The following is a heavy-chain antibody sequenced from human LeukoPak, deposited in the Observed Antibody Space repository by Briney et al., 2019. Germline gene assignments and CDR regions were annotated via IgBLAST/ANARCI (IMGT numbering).Heavy chain of an antibody. D-gene: IGHD2-2*01. Sequence: ISYDGGNKYYAASVKGRFTISRDNSKNTLYLQMNSLRAEDTAVYYCARSIVVVPAASAYWGQGTLVTVSS. J-gene: IGHJ4*02. CDR2: ISYDGGNK. CDR3: ARSIVVVPAASAY. V-gene: IGHV3-30-3*01.